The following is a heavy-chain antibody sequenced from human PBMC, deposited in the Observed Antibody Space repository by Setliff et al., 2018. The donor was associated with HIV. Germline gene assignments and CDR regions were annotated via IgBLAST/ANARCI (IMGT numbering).Heavy chain of an antibody. Sequence: SETLSLTCTVSGGSIYGYYWDWIRQPPGKGLEWIGYIYTSGSTNYNPSLKSRVTISVDTSKNQFSLKLRSVTAADTAVYYCEVAGQWGQGTLVTVSS. CDR3: EVAGQ. CDR1: GGSIYGYY. D-gene: IGHD6-19*01. J-gene: IGHJ4*02. CDR2: IYTSGST. V-gene: IGHV4-4*09.